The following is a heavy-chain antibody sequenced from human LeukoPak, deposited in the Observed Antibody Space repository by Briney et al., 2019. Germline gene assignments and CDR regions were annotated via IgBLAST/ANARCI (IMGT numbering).Heavy chain of an antibody. CDR3: ARGPDDYGFWSGPFFY. CDR1: GYTFTNYD. V-gene: IGHV1-18*01. Sequence: ASVTVSCKASGYTFTNYDISWVRQAPGQGREGMGWISAYSGNTKYAQNLQGRVTTTTDTSTSTAYMELMSLRSDDTAVYYCARGPDDYGFWSGPFFYWGGGTLVAVAS. D-gene: IGHD3-3*01. J-gene: IGHJ4*02. CDR2: ISAYSGNT.